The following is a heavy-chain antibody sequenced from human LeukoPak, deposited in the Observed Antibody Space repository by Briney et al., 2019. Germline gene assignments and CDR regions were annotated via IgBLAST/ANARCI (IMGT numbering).Heavy chain of an antibody. CDR1: GFTFSTYA. J-gene: IGHJ5*02. CDR2: ISGGGGST. V-gene: IGHV3-23*01. Sequence: GASLRLSCVASGFTFSTYAMSWVRQAPGKGLEWVSAISGGGGSTYYADSVKGRFTISRDNSKNMMYLEMNSLRVEDTAVYYCAKDGDFSVTGCFDPWGQGTLVTVSS. D-gene: IGHD4-17*01. CDR3: AKDGDFSVTGCFDP.